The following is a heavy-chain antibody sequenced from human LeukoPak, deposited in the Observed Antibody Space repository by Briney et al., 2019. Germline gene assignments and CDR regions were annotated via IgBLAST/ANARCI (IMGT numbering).Heavy chain of an antibody. CDR2: INTNTGNP. CDR1: GYTFTSYD. Sequence: GASVKVSCKASGYTFTSYDMNWVRQAPGQGLEWMGWINTNTGNPTYAQGFTGRFVFSLDTSVSTAYLQISRLKAEDTAVYYCARGPRDDAFDIWGQGTMVTVSS. CDR3: ARGPRDDAFDI. J-gene: IGHJ3*02. V-gene: IGHV7-4-1*02.